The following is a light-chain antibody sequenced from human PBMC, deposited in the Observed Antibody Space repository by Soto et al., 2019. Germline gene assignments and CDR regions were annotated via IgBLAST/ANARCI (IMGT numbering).Light chain of an antibody. CDR1: QSISSW. CDR3: QQYNSYSWT. J-gene: IGKJ1*01. CDR2: KAS. Sequence: DIQMTQSPSTLSASVGDRVTITCRASQSISSWLAWYQQKPGKAPKLLINKASSLESGVPSRFSGSGSGTEFTLTICSLQPDDFATYYCQQYNSYSWTFGQGTKVDIK. V-gene: IGKV1-5*03.